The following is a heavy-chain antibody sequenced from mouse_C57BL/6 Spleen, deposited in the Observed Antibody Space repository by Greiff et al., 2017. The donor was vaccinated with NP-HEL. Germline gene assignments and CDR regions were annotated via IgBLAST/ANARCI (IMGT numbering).Heavy chain of an antibody. CDR3: THYYGSSYGWYFDV. V-gene: IGHV14-1*01. J-gene: IGHJ1*03. Sequence: VQLQQSGAELVRPGASVKLSCTASGFNIKDYYMHWVKQRPEQGLEWIGRIDPEDGDTEYAPKFQGKATMTADTSSNTAYLQLSSLTSEDTAVYYCTHYYGSSYGWYFDVWGTGTTVTVSS. CDR2: IDPEDGDT. D-gene: IGHD1-1*01. CDR1: GFNIKDYY.